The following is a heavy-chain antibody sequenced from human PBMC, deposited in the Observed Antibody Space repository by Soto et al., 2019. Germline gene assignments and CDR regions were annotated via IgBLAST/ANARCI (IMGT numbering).Heavy chain of an antibody. CDR1: GFTFSSYG. CDR3: ASLSQKTVLGDYQDAFDI. Sequence: GGSLRLSCAASGFTFSSYGMHWVRQAPGKGLEWVAVIWYDGSNKYYADSVKGRFTISRDNSKNTLYLQMNSLRAEDTAVYYCASLSQKTVLGDYQDAFDIWGQGTMVTVSS. J-gene: IGHJ3*02. CDR2: IWYDGSNK. V-gene: IGHV3-33*01. D-gene: IGHD3-16*01.